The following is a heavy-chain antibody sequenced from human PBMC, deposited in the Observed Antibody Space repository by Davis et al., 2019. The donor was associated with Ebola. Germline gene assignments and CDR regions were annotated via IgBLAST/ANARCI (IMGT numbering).Heavy chain of an antibody. D-gene: IGHD6-13*01. CDR2: IRSKANSDAT. V-gene: IGHV3-73*01. Sequence: GESLKISCAASGFTFSGSAMHWVRRASGKGLEWVGRIRSKANSDATAYAASVKGRFTLSRDDSRNTAYLQMNSLRAEDTAVYYCARDEQQLVLYGMDVWGQGTTVTVSS. CDR1: GFTFSGSA. J-gene: IGHJ6*02. CDR3: ARDEQQLVLYGMDV.